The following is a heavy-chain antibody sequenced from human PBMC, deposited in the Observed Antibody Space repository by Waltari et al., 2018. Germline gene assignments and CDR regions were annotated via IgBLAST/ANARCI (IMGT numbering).Heavy chain of an antibody. CDR2: IYYSGST. CDR3: ARADWNSREVDY. J-gene: IGHJ4*02. CDR1: GGSISRYY. Sequence: QVQLQESGPGLVKPSETLSLTCTVSGGSISRYYWSWIRQPPGKGLEWIGYIYYSGSTNYNPSLKSRVNISVDTSKNQFSLKLSSVTAADTAVYYCARADWNSREVDYWGQGTLVTVSS. V-gene: IGHV4-59*01. D-gene: IGHD1-7*01.